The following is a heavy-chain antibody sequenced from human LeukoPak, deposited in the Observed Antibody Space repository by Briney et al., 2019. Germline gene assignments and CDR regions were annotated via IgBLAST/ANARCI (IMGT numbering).Heavy chain of an antibody. J-gene: IGHJ4*02. Sequence: GASVKVSCKASGGTFSSYAISWVRQAPGQGLEWMGWINPNSGGTNYAQKFQGRVTMTRDTSISTAYMELSSLRSDDTAVYYCARAVAIYSSSNRPFDYWGQGTLVTVSS. CDR1: GGTFSSYA. V-gene: IGHV1-2*02. CDR3: ARAVAIYSSSNRPFDY. D-gene: IGHD6-6*01. CDR2: INPNSGGT.